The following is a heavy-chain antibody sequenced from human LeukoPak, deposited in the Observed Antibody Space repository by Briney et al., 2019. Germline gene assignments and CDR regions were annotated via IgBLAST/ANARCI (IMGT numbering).Heavy chain of an antibody. J-gene: IGHJ4*02. CDR1: GGSISSYY. Sequence: SETLSLTCTVSGGSISSYYWSWIRQPPGKGLEWIGYIYYSGSTNYNPSLKSRVTISVDTSKNQFSLKLSSATAADTAVYYCARDAGEGFDYWGQGTLVTVSS. CDR2: IYYSGST. CDR3: ARDAGEGFDY. V-gene: IGHV4-59*01.